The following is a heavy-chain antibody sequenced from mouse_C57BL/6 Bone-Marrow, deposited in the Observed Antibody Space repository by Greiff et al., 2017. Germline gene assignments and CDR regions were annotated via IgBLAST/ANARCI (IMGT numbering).Heavy chain of an antibody. CDR3: ASRGAMDY. CDR2: IDPSDSYT. V-gene: IGHV1-69*01. Sequence: VQLVESGAELVMPGASVKLSCKASGYTFTSYWMHWVKQRPGQGLEWIGEIDPSDSYTNYNQKFKGKSTLTVDKSSSTAYMQLSSLTTEDSAVYYCASRGAMDYWGQGTSVTVSS. J-gene: IGHJ4*01. CDR1: GYTFTSYW.